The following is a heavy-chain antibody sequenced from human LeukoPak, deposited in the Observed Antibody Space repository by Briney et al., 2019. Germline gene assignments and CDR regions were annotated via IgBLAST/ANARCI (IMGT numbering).Heavy chain of an antibody. CDR3: ARGRTYYDILTPDYYYGMDV. CDR2: IIPILGIA. Sequence: SVKVSCKASGGTFSSYAISWVRQAPGQGLEWMGRIIPILGIANYAQKFQGRVTITADKSTSTAYMELSSPRSEGTAVYYCARGRTYYDILTPDYYYGMDVWGQGTTVTVSS. D-gene: IGHD3-9*01. CDR1: GGTFSSYA. J-gene: IGHJ6*02. V-gene: IGHV1-69*04.